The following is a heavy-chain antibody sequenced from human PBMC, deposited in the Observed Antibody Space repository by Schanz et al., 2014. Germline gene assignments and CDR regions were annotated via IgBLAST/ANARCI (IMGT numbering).Heavy chain of an antibody. CDR2: IKPDGSEK. CDR1: GFTFSSYW. CDR3: ARENLNWEAFDI. J-gene: IGHJ3*02. Sequence: EVQLVESGGGLVRPGGSLRLSCAASGFTFSSYWMSWVRQAPGEGLEWVAKIKPDGSEKLYVDSVRGRFAVSRDNVKNSLYLEMTSLRGEDTAVYYCARENLNWEAFDIWGQGTVVTVSS. V-gene: IGHV3-7*03. D-gene: IGHD7-27*01.